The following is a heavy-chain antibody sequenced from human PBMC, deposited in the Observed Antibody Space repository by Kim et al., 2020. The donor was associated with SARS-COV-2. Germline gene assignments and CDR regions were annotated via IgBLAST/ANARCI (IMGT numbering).Heavy chain of an antibody. V-gene: IGHV3-30*04. CDR2: ISYDGSNK. CDR1: GFTFSSYA. Sequence: GGSLRLSCAASGFTFSSYAMHWVRQAPGKGLEWVAVISYDGSNKYYADSVKGRFTISRDNSKNTLYLQMNSLRAEDTAVYYCARDRRRFGPTYYYYGMDVWGQGTTVTVSS. J-gene: IGHJ6*02. CDR3: ARDRRRFGPTYYYYGMDV. D-gene: IGHD3-10*01.